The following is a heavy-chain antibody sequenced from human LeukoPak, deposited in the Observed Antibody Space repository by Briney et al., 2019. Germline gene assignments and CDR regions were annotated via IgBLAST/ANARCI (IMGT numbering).Heavy chain of an antibody. Sequence: SETLSLTCTVSGGPINSENIYWGWLRQPPGKGLEWIGTIYYSWSTYYNPSLKSRVTMSVDTSKNQFSLKLTSVTAADTAVYYCARDFSSWSHYKGNRFDPWGQGSLVTVSS. V-gene: IGHV4-39*02. CDR2: IYYSWST. CDR3: ARDFSSWSHYKGNRFDP. CDR1: GGPINSENIY. D-gene: IGHD6-6*01. J-gene: IGHJ5*02.